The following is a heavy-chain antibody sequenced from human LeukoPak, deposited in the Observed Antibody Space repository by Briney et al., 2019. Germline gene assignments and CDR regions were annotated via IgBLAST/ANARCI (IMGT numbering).Heavy chain of an antibody. V-gene: IGHV3-30*18. CDR3: AKDTRAPAYYDFWSGYLSWFDP. CDR1: GFTFSSYG. CDR2: ISYDGSNK. D-gene: IGHD3-3*01. J-gene: IGHJ5*02. Sequence: PGRSLRLSCAASGFTFSSYGMHWVRQAPGKGLEWVAVISYDGSNKYYADSVKGRFTISRDNSKNTLYLQMNSLRAEVTAVYYCAKDTRAPAYYDFWSGYLSWFDPWGQGTLVTVSS.